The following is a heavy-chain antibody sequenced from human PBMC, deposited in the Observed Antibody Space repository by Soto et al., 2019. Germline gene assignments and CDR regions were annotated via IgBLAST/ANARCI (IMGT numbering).Heavy chain of an antibody. CDR2: IYYSGST. CDR3: ARGYSGYDYVGWFGELLSSFDY. D-gene: IGHD3-10*01. Sequence: TSETLSLTCTVSGGSISSGGYYWSWIRQHPGKGLEWIGYIYYSGSTYYNPSLKSRVTISVDTSKNQFSLKLSSVTAADTAVYYCARGYSGYDYVGWFGELLSSFDYWGQGTLVTVSS. CDR1: GGSISSGGYY. J-gene: IGHJ4*02. V-gene: IGHV4-31*03.